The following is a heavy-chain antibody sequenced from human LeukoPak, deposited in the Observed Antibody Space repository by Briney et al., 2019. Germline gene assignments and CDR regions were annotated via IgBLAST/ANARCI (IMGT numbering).Heavy chain of an antibody. J-gene: IGHJ3*02. D-gene: IGHD3-10*01. Sequence: GGSLRLSCAASGFTFSSYGMHWVRQAPGKGLEWVAFIRYDGSNKYYADSVKGRFTISRDNSKNTLYLQMNSLRAEDTAVYYCAKDSNLWFGELWAFDIWGQGTMVTVSS. V-gene: IGHV3-30*02. CDR3: AKDSNLWFGELWAFDI. CDR1: GFTFSSYG. CDR2: IRYDGSNK.